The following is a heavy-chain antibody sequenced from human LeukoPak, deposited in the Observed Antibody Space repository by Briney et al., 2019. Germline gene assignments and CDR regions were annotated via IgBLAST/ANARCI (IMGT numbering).Heavy chain of an antibody. CDR1: GGSISSGDYY. D-gene: IGHD3-16*01. CDR3: AREGAEGDGDY. J-gene: IGHJ4*02. Sequence: PSETLSLTCTVSGGSISSGDYYWSWIRQPPGKGLEWIGYIYYSGSTYYNPSLKSRVTISVDTSKNQFSLKLSSVTAADTAVYYCAREGAEGDGDYWGQGTLVTVSS. CDR2: IYYSGST. V-gene: IGHV4-30-4*01.